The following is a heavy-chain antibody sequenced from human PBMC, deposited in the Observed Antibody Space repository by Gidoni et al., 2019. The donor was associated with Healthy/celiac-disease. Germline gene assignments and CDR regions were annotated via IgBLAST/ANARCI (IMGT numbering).Heavy chain of an antibody. CDR2: IYSGGST. CDR1: GFPVSSNY. Sequence: EVQLVETGGGLIQPGGSLRLSCAASGFPVSSNYMSWVRQAPGKGLEWVSVIYSGGSTYYADSVKGRFTISRDNSKNTLYLQMNSLRSEDTAVYYCARGAWDYYDSSGYLDYWGQGTLVTVSS. V-gene: IGHV3-53*02. D-gene: IGHD3-22*01. J-gene: IGHJ4*02. CDR3: ARGAWDYYDSSGYLDY.